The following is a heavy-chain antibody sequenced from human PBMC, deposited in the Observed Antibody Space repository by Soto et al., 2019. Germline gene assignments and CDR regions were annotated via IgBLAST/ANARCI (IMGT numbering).Heavy chain of an antibody. Sequence: SGPTLVNPTQTLTLTCSFSGFSLSTSGVAVGWIRQPPEKALEWLALIFWDDDRRYSPSLKGGITITKDNSNNQVVLTLTNMDPVDTATYYCAHMLTGNGGPFDQLRHGTLVNVSP. V-gene: IGHV2-5*02. CDR2: IFWDDDR. CDR3: AHMLTGNGGPFDQ. CDR1: GFSLSTSGVA. D-gene: IGHD2-8*01. J-gene: IGHJ4*01.